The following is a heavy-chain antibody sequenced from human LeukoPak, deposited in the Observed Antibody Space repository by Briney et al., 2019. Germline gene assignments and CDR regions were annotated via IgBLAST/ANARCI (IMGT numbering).Heavy chain of an antibody. CDR1: GFTFSSYS. CDR2: ISSSSSYI. V-gene: IGHV3-21*01. CDR3: ARGLDYDILSVPYGMDV. Sequence: GGSLRLSCAASGFTFSSYSMNWVRQAPGKGLEWVSSISSSSSYIYYADSVKGRFTISRDNAKNSLYLQMNSLRAEDTAVYYCARGLDYDILSVPYGMDVWGQGTTATVSS. J-gene: IGHJ6*02. D-gene: IGHD3-9*01.